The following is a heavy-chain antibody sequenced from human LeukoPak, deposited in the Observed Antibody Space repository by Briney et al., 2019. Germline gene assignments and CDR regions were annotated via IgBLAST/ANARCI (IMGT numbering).Heavy chain of an antibody. CDR3: TRGSQNCASASCYNF. CDR1: GYTFTSYD. V-gene: IGHV1-8*01. CDR2: MNPNSGNT. Sequence: ASVKVSCKASGYTFTSYDINWVRQAAGQGLEWMGWMNPNSGNTGYAQKFQGRVTMTRTTSISTAYMELGSLTSEDTAVYYCTRGSQNCASASCYNFWGQGTLVTVSS. D-gene: IGHD2-2*02. J-gene: IGHJ4*02.